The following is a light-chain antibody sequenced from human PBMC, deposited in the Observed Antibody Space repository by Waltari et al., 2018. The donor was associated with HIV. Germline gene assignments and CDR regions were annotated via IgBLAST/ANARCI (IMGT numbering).Light chain of an antibody. V-gene: IGLV1-44*01. CDR3: AAWDDSLKGGA. CDR2: SNN. Sequence: QSVLAQPPSASGTPGQRVTISCSGRTSNVGGNTVSWYQQLPGTVPKLLIYSNNERPSGVPDRLSGSTSGTSASLVISGLQSEDEADYYCAAWDDSLKGGAFGTGTKVTVL. J-gene: IGLJ1*01. CDR1: TSNVGGNT.